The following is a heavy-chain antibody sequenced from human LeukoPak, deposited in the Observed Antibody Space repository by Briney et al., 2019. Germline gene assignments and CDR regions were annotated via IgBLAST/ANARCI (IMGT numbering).Heavy chain of an antibody. CDR2: IYYSGRT. J-gene: IGHJ3*02. Sequence: SETLSLTCSVSGGSISSDHWNWIRQTPGKGLEWIGCIYYSGRTYYNPSLKSRVTISVDMSKSQFSLRLTSVTAADTAVYYCARQNDFEIWGQGTLVTACS. D-gene: IGHD2/OR15-2a*01. V-gene: IGHV4-59*01. CDR3: ARQNDFEI. CDR1: GGSISSDH.